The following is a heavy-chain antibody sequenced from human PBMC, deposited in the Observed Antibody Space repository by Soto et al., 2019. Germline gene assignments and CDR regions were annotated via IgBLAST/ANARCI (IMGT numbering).Heavy chain of an antibody. V-gene: IGHV1-3*01. CDR3: ARDLTDDPDCFFDY. Sequence: QVQLEQSGAEVKKPGASVKVSCKASGYTFTNYVIHWVRQAPGQGLEWMGWIGAGDGGTTYSQKFQDRLTITRDTSTSTAHMELSSLRSEDTALYYCARDLTDDPDCFFDYWGQGTLVTVSS. D-gene: IGHD2-21*02. J-gene: IGHJ4*02. CDR2: IGAGDGGT. CDR1: GYTFTNYV.